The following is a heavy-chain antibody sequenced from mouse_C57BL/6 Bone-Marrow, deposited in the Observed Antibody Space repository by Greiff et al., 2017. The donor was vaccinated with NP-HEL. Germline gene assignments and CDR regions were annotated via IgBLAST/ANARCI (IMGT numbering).Heavy chain of an antibody. CDR2: IYPRSGNT. V-gene: IGHV1-81*01. CDR1: GYTFTSYG. D-gene: IGHD1-1*01. CDR3: ARGQGYYYGSRRYFDV. Sequence: QVQLKESGAELARPGASVKLSCKASGYTFTSYGISWVKQRTGQGLEWIGEIYPRSGNTYYNEKFKGKATLTADKSSSTAYMELRSLTSEDSAVYFCARGQGYYYGSRRYFDVWGTGTTVTVSS. J-gene: IGHJ1*03.